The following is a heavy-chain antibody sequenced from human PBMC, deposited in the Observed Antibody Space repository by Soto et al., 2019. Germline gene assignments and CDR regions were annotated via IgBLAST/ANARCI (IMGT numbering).Heavy chain of an antibody. D-gene: IGHD3-16*01. CDR3: ARATAPGGFSWFDP. Sequence: GGSLRLSCAASGFSVSSNYMSWVRQAPGKGLEWVSVIYSGGSTYYADSVKGRFTISRDNSKNTLYLQMNSLRAEDTAVYYCARATAPGGFSWFDPWGRGTLVTVSS. J-gene: IGHJ5*02. CDR2: IYSGGST. V-gene: IGHV3-53*05. CDR1: GFSVSSNY.